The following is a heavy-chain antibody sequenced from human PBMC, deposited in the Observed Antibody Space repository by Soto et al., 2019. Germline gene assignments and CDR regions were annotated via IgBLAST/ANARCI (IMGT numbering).Heavy chain of an antibody. CDR2: VTLSGDYT. D-gene: IGHD4-17*01. J-gene: IGHJ4*02. CDR1: GFSFTSYA. Sequence: EVNLLESGGGLLQPGGSLRFSCVASGFSFTSYAMAWVRQAPGMGLEWVCTVTLSGDYTYYADPVKGRFTISRDNSKNTVYLQLSSLRADDTAVYYCARVGYGDLAQWGQGTWVTVSS. V-gene: IGHV3-23*01. CDR3: ARVGYGDLAQ.